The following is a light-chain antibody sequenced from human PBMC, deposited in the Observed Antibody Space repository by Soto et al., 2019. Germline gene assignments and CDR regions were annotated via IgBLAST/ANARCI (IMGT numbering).Light chain of an antibody. CDR3: QSYDSSLSGYV. CDR2: DTT. Sequence: QAVVTQPPSVTGAPGQRVTISCTGSHSDIGAGYGVHWYQQFPHSAPKLLIYDTTNRPSGVPDRFSGSRSGTSASLAITGLQAEDEADYYCQSYDSSLSGYVFGGGTKLTVL. CDR1: HSDIGAGYG. V-gene: IGLV1-40*01. J-gene: IGLJ2*01.